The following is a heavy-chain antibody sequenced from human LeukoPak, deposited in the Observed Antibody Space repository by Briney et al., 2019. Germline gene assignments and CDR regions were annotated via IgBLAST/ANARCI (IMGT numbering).Heavy chain of an antibody. CDR3: AKDQGIAAAGTDGPDY. J-gene: IGHJ4*02. V-gene: IGHV3-23*01. D-gene: IGHD6-13*01. CDR1: ESTFTSNA. Sequence: GGPLRPSGAALESTFTSNAMGWCRRGPGKGRGGGSAFSVVGVSPYYADSVKARFIITRDNSKNTLYLQMNSLRAEDTAVYYCAKDQGIAAAGTDGPDYWGQGTLVTVSS. CDR2: FSVVGVSP.